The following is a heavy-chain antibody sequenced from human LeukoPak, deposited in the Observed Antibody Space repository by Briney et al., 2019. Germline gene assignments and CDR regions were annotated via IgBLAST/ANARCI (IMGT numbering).Heavy chain of an antibody. D-gene: IGHD6-13*01. CDR2: ISSSGSTI. CDR3: ARDYYSSWYVGYYFDY. J-gene: IGHJ4*02. CDR1: GFTFSDYY. V-gene: IGHV3-11*01. Sequence: GGSLRLSCAASGFTFSDYYMSWIRQAPGKGLEWVSYISSSGSTIYYADSVRGRFTISRDNAKNSLYLQMNSLRAEDTAVYYCARDYYSSWYVGYYFDYWGQGTLVTVSS.